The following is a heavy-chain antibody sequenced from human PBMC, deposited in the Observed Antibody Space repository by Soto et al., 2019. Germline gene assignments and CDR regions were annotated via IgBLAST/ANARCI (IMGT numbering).Heavy chain of an antibody. J-gene: IGHJ4*02. V-gene: IGHV3-23*01. D-gene: IGHD2-15*01. CDR2: ISSSGGST. Sequence: GGSLRLSCAACGFTFSSYAMSWVRQAPGKGLEWVSGISSSGGSTYYADSVKGRFTISRDNSKNTLYLQMNSLRAEDTAVYYCAKRGNEGYFDYWGQGTLVTVSS. CDR3: AKRGNEGYFDY. CDR1: GFTFSSYA.